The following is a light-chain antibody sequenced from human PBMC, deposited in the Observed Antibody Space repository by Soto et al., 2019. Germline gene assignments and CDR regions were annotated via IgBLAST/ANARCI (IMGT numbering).Light chain of an antibody. CDR3: AAWDDSLNGRV. CDR2: SNN. CDR1: SSNIGSNT. Sequence: QLVLTQPPSASGTPGQRVTISCSGSSSNIGSNTVSWYQQLPLSAPKLLIYSNNQRPSGVPDRFSGSKSATSASLAISGLQSEDEADYYCAAWDDSLNGRVFGGGTKVTVL. J-gene: IGLJ3*02. V-gene: IGLV1-44*01.